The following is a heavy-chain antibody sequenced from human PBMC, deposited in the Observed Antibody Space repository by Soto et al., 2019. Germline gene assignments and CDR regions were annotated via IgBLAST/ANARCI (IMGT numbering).Heavy chain of an antibody. V-gene: IGHV3-74*01. CDR3: ARVRAVAGYTYFDY. D-gene: IGHD6-19*01. Sequence: GGSLRLSCAASGFTFSDYWMHWVRQAPGKGLVWVSRINSDGSSTSHADSVKGRFTISRDNAKNTLYLQMNSLRAEDTAVYYCARVRAVAGYTYFDYWGQGTLVTVSS. CDR2: INSDGSST. CDR1: GFTFSDYW. J-gene: IGHJ4*02.